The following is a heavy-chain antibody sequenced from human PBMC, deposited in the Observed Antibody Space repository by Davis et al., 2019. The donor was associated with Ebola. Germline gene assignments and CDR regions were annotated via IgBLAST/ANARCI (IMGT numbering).Heavy chain of an antibody. CDR1: AGSISSSSYH. Sequence: SETLSLTCTVSAGSISSSSYHWGWTRQPPGKGLEWIGSMYYSGSTYYNSSLKSRVTISVDTSKNQFSLKLSSVTAADTAVYYCASLLTYYYGSGIYSSPYDFDYWGQGTLVTVSS. J-gene: IGHJ4*02. V-gene: IGHV4-39*01. D-gene: IGHD3-10*01. CDR3: ASLLTYYYGSGIYSSPYDFDY. CDR2: MYYSGST.